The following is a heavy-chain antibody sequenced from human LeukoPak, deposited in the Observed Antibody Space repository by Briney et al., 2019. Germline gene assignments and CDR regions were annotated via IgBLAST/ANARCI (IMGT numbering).Heavy chain of an antibody. CDR1: GYNFATYR. V-gene: IGHV5-51*01. D-gene: IGHD2-2*01. CDR2: IYPGDFDT. CDR3: AGLKIVPTAVAH. J-gene: IGHJ4*02. Sequence: GESLKISCEGSGYNFATYRIGWARQMPGKGLEWMGIIYPGDFDTRYNPSFQGQVTFSVDRSLSTAYLHWSSLKTSDTAIYYCAGLKIVPTAVAHWGQGTLVSVSP.